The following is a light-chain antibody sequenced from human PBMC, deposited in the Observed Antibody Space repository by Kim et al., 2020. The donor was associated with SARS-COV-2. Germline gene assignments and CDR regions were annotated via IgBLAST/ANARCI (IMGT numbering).Light chain of an antibody. CDR2: DAS. CDR3: QQRSNWLT. CDR1: QSVSSY. J-gene: IGKJ4*01. Sequence: EIVLTRSPATLSLSPGERATLSCRASQSVSSYLAWYQQKPGQAPRLLIYDASNRATDIPARFSGSGSGTDFTLTISSLEPEDFAVYYCQQRSNWLTFGGGTKVETK. V-gene: IGKV3-11*01.